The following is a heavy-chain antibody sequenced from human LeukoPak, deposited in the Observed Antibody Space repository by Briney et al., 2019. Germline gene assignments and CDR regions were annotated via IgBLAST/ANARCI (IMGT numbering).Heavy chain of an antibody. CDR3: ARDGYYGSGIYLDY. D-gene: IGHD3-10*01. CDR2: ISSSSSYI. V-gene: IGHV3-21*01. CDR1: GFTFSSYS. J-gene: IGHJ4*02. Sequence: GGSLSLSCAASGFTFSSYSMNWVRQAPGKGLEWVSSISSSSSYIYYADSVKGRFTISRDNAKNSPYLQMNSLRAEDTAVYYCARDGYYGSGIYLDYWGQGTLVTVSS.